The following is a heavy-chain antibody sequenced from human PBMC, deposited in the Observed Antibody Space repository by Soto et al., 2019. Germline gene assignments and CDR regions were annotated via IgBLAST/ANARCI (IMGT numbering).Heavy chain of an antibody. CDR3: AKVTRYYGDESHWFDP. Sequence: GGSLRLSCAASGFTFSRYWMSWVRQAPGKGLEWVANIKQDGGGKYYADSVKGRFTISRDNAKNTLYLQMNSLRAEDTAVYYCAKVTRYYGDESHWFDPWGQGTLVTVSS. J-gene: IGHJ5*02. V-gene: IGHV3-7*05. D-gene: IGHD4-17*01. CDR1: GFTFSRYW. CDR2: IKQDGGGK.